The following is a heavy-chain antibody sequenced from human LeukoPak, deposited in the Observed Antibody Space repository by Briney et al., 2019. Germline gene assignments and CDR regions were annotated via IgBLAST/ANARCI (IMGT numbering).Heavy chain of an antibody. V-gene: IGHV4-59*01. D-gene: IGHD3-16*01. J-gene: IGHJ1*01. Sequence: PSETLSLTCTVSGGSISSYYWSWIRQPPGKGLEWIGYIYYSGSTNYNPSLKSRVTISVDTSKNQFSLKLSSVTAADTAVYYCARGDYLEYFQHWGQGTLVTVSS. CDR1: GGSISSYY. CDR2: IYYSGST. CDR3: ARGDYLEYFQH.